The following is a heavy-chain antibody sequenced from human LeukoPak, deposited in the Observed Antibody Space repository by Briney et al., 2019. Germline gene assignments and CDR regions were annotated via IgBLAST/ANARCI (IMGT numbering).Heavy chain of an antibody. Sequence: ASVKVSCKASGYTFTSYGISWVRQAPGQGLEWMGWISAYNGNTNYAQKLQGRVTMTTDTSTSTAYMELRSPRSDDTAVYYCASSYYDFWSGYSGWFDPWGQGTLVTVSS. CDR1: GYTFTSYG. D-gene: IGHD3-3*01. CDR2: ISAYNGNT. V-gene: IGHV1-18*01. CDR3: ASSYYDFWSGYSGWFDP. J-gene: IGHJ5*02.